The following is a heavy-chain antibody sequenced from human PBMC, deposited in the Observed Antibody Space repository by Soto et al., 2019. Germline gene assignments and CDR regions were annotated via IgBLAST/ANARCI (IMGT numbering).Heavy chain of an antibody. CDR2: MNPNSGDT. CDR1: GYRFSDYY. Sequence: QVQLVQSGAEVKKPGASVTVSCKASGYRFSDYYLHWVGQAPGQGPEWMGWMNPNSGDTKYAQKFKGRVTMTRDTSVRTAFMELNWLKSDDTAVYYCARESGGATATLDYYYFYMDVWGIGTTVTVSS. J-gene: IGHJ6*03. D-gene: IGHD5-12*01. CDR3: ARESGGATATLDYYYFYMDV. V-gene: IGHV1-2*02.